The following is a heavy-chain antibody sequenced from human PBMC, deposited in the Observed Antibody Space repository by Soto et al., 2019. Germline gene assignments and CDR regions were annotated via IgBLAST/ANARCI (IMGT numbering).Heavy chain of an antibody. CDR3: ASHSSLRGYCISTSCYGYYYGMDV. CDR1: GGTFSSYA. Sequence: SVKVSCTDSGGTFSSYAISWVRQAPGQGLEWMGGIIPIFGTADYAQKFQGRVTITADESTSTAYMELSSLRSEDTAVYYCASHSSLRGYCISTSCYGYYYGMDVWGQGTTVTVSS. J-gene: IGHJ6*02. CDR2: IIPIFGTA. D-gene: IGHD2-2*01. V-gene: IGHV1-69*13.